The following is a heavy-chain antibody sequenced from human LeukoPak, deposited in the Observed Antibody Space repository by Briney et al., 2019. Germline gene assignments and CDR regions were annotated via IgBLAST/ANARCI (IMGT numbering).Heavy chain of an antibody. Sequence: ASVPVSCKASGYTFTGYHMHWVRQAPGQGLEWMGWISPNSGGTISAQKFQGRVTMTRDTSITTAYMELSRLRSDDTAVYYCATPERGYSRYDFGSWGQGALVTVSS. CDR2: ISPNSGGT. CDR3: ATPERGYSRYDFGS. D-gene: IGHD5-12*01. CDR1: GYTFTGYH. V-gene: IGHV1-2*02. J-gene: IGHJ4*02.